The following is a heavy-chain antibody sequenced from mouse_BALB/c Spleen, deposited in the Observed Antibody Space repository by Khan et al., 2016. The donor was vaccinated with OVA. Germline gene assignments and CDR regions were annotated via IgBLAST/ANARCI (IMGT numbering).Heavy chain of an antibody. D-gene: IGHD2-14*01. J-gene: IGHJ4*01. CDR3: ARAYYRYDGYYAMDF. Sequence: QVQLQQSGPGLVAPSQSLSITCTVSGFSLSRYNIHWVRQPPGKGLEWLGMIWGGGVTDYNSTLKSRLSINKDNSKSQVFLKMNSLQTDDTAMYYCARAYYRYDGYYAMDFWGQGTSGTVSS. V-gene: IGHV2-6-4*01. CDR2: IWGGGVT. CDR1: GFSLSRYN.